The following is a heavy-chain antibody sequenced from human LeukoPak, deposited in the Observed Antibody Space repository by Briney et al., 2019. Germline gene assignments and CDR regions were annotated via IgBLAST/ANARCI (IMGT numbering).Heavy chain of an antibody. Sequence: SVPVSYKPSGGTFNNYALSGVRQAPGQGLEWMGGIIPIFGTANYAQKFQGRVTITTDESTSTAYMELSSLRSEDTAVYYCARAPQWGYSYGPNWFDPWGQGTLVTVSS. CDR2: IIPIFGTA. CDR1: GGTFNNYA. J-gene: IGHJ5*02. CDR3: ARAPQWGYSYGPNWFDP. D-gene: IGHD5-18*01. V-gene: IGHV1-69*05.